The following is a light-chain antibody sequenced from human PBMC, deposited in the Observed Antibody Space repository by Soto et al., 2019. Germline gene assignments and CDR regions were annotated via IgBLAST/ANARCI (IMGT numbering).Light chain of an antibody. CDR3: SSYTSSTTKV. CDR2: DVS. V-gene: IGLV2-14*03. Sequence: QSALTQPASVSGSPGQSITISCTGTSSDVGGYNYVSWYQQHPGKAPKLLINDVSNRPSGISDRFSGSKSGNTASLTISGLQAEDEADSYCSSYTSSTTKVFGTGTKLTVL. J-gene: IGLJ1*01. CDR1: SSDVGGYNY.